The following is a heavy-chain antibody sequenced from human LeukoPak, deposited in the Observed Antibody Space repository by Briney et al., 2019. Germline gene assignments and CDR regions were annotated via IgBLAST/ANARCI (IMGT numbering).Heavy chain of an antibody. CDR3: ARGGDFDY. D-gene: IGHD3-10*01. CDR1: GGSISSGDYY. Sequence: SETLSLTCTLSGGSISSGDYYWSWIRQPPGKGLEWIGYIYYSGSTYYNPSLKSRVTISVDTSKNQFSLKLSSVPAADSAVYYCARGGDFDYWGQGTLVTVSS. CDR2: IYYSGST. V-gene: IGHV4-30-4*01. J-gene: IGHJ4*02.